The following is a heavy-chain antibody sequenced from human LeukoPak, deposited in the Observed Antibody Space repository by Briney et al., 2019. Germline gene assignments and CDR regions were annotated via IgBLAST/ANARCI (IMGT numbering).Heavy chain of an antibody. CDR2: INPNSGGT. V-gene: IGHV1-2*02. Sequence: ASVKVSCKASGYTFTGYYMHWVRQAPGQGLELMGWINPNSGGTNYAQKFQGRVTMTRDTSISTAYMELSRLRSDDTAVYYCASLSSNYYDSSGFDYWGQGTLVTVSS. D-gene: IGHD3-22*01. CDR3: ASLSSNYYDSSGFDY. CDR1: GYTFTGYY. J-gene: IGHJ4*02.